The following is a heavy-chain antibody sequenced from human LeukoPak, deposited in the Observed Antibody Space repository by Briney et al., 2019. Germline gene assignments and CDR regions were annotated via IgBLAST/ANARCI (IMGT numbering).Heavy chain of an antibody. CDR3: AREGSMTTVTYFDY. CDR2: IYYSSST. CDR1: GGSISSGDYY. J-gene: IGHJ4*02. V-gene: IGHV4-30-4*01. D-gene: IGHD4-17*01. Sequence: SQTLSLTCTVSGGSISSGDYYWIWLRQPPGKGLEWVVYIYYSSSTYYNPSLKRRLTISVDTSKNQFSLKLSSVTGADTAVYYCAREGSMTTVTYFDYWGQGTLVTVSS.